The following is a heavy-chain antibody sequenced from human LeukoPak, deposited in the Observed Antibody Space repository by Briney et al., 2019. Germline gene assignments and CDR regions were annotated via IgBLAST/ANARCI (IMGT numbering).Heavy chain of an antibody. V-gene: IGHV1-69*04. CDR1: GGTFSSYA. D-gene: IGHD6-6*01. CDR3: ARELDASIAARFDP. CDR2: IIPILGIA. J-gene: IGHJ5*02. Sequence: SVKVSCKASGGTFSSYAISWVRQAPGQGLEWMGRIIPILGIANYAQEFQGRVTITADKSTSTAYMELSSLRSEDTAVYYCARELDASIAARFDPWGQGTLVTVSS.